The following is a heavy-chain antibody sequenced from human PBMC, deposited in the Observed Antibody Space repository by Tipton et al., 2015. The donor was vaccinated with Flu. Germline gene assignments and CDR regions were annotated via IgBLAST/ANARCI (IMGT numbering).Heavy chain of an antibody. Sequence: LRLSCTVSGGSISSSSYYWGWIRQPPGEGLEWIGSIYYSGSTYYNPSLKSRVTISVDTSKNQFSLKLSSVTAADTAVYYCARGVVTALTKGWYFDLRGRGTLVTVSS. D-gene: IGHD2-21*02. CDR2: IYYSGST. J-gene: IGHJ2*01. CDR3: ARGVVTALTKGWYFDL. V-gene: IGHV4-39*07. CDR1: GGSISSSSYY.